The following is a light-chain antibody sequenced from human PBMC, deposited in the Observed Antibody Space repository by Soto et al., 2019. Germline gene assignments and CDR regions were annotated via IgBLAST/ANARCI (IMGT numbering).Light chain of an antibody. CDR2: AAS. CDR3: PQSYSTPRP. J-gene: IGKJ1*01. V-gene: IGKV1-39*01. Sequence: EIELTQATASLSVSAGERVTITCRASQGIRNDLGWYQQKPGKAPKRLIYAASSLQSGVPSRFSGSGSGTDFTLTISSLQPEDFATYYCPQSYSTPRPCGQGTKVDIK. CDR1: QGIRND.